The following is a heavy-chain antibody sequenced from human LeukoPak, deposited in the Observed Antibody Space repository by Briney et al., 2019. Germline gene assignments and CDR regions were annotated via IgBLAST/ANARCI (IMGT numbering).Heavy chain of an antibody. V-gene: IGHV4-39*07. Sequence: SETLSLTCTVSGGSISSSSYYWGWIRQPPGKGLEWIGSIYYSGSTYYNPSLKSRVTISVDTSKNQFSLKLSSVTAADTAVYYCARDRPATENWYLGLWGRGTLVTVSS. CDR1: GGSISSSSYY. CDR2: IYYSGST. CDR3: ARDRPATENWYLGL. D-gene: IGHD1-26*01. J-gene: IGHJ2*01.